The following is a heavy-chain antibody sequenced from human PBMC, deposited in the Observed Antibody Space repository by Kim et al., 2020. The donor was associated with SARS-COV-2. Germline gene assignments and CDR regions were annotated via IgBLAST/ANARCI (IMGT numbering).Heavy chain of an antibody. CDR2: IYSGGSST. CDR1: GFTFSSYA. V-gene: IGHV3-23*03. J-gene: IGHJ4*02. CDR3: AKAPGYGGDFDY. Sequence: GGSLRLSCAASGFTFSSYAMSWVRQAPGKGLEWVSVIYSGGSSTYYADSVKGRFTISRDNSKNTLYLQMNSLRAEDTAVYYCAKAPGYGGDFDYWGQGTL. D-gene: IGHD4-17*01.